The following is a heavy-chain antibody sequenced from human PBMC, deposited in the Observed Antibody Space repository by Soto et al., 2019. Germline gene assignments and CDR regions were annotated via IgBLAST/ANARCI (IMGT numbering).Heavy chain of an antibody. V-gene: IGHV1-3*01. J-gene: IGHJ4*02. CDR2: INAGNGNT. D-gene: IGHD5-12*01. Sequence: ASVKVPCKASGYTFTSYAMHWVRQAPGQRLEWMGWINAGNGNTKYSQKFQGRVTITRDTSASTAYVELSSLRSEDTAVYYCARVSSKVATIYYFDYWGQGTLVTVSS. CDR1: GYTFTSYA. CDR3: ARVSSKVATIYYFDY.